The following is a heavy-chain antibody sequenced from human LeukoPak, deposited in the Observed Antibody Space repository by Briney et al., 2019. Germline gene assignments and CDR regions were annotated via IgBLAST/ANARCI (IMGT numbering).Heavy chain of an antibody. J-gene: IGHJ4*02. D-gene: IGHD6-25*01. CDR1: GFSFSTSRVG. CDR3: AHKARIGAQFDY. CDR2: IYWDDDK. Sequence: SGPTLVNPTQTLTLTCTFSGFSFSTSRVGVGWIRQPPGKALEWLAHIYWDDDKRYSPSLKSRLTIAKVTFKNQVVLTMTNMDPVDTATYYCAHKARIGAQFDYWGQGTLVTVSS. V-gene: IGHV2-5*02.